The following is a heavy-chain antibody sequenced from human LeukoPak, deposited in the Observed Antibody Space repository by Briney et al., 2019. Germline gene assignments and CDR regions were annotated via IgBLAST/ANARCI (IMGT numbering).Heavy chain of an antibody. CDR3: ARDRDIGTYYYYYGMDV. CDR1: GGSFSGYY. V-gene: IGHV4-34*01. J-gene: IGHJ6*02. D-gene: IGHD2-15*01. Sequence: KPSETLSLTCAVYGGSFSGYYWSWIRQPPGKGLEWIGEINHSGSTNYNPSLKSRLTISVDTSKNQFSMKLSSVTAADTAVYYCARDRDIGTYYYYYGMDVWGQGTTVTVSS. CDR2: INHSGST.